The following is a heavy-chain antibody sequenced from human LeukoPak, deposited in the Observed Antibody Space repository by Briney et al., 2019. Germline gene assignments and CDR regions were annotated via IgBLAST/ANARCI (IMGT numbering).Heavy chain of an antibody. J-gene: IGHJ5*02. V-gene: IGHV4-59*12. CDR1: GGSISSYY. D-gene: IGHD6-13*01. CDR2: IYYSGST. Sequence: SETLSLTCTVSGGSISSYYWSWIRQPPGKGLEWIGYIYYSGSTYYNPSLKSRVTISVDTSKNQFSLKLSSVTAADTAVYYCATLSGYSSNWFDPWGQGTLVTVSS. CDR3: ATLSGYSSNWFDP.